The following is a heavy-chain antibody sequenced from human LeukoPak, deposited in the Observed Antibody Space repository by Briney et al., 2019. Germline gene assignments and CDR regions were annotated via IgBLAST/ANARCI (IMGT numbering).Heavy chain of an antibody. CDR2: IYPGDSDT. CDR1: GYSSSSYC. D-gene: IGHD3-10*01. CDR3: ARTDCGSGSPLDY. Sequence: GESLKISCKGSGYSSSSYCIAWVRQMPGKGLEWMGIIYPGDSDTRYSPSFQGQVTISADKSINTGYLQWTSLKASDTAMYYCARTDCGSGSPLDYWGQGTLVIVSS. V-gene: IGHV5-51*01. J-gene: IGHJ4*02.